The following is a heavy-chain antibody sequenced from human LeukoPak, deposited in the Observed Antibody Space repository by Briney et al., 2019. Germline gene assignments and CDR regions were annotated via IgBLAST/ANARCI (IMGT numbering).Heavy chain of an antibody. CDR2: IKQDGNEK. Sequence: PGGSLRLSCAASGFTFSSYWMNWARQAPGKGLEWVANIKQDGNEKYYVDSVTGRFTISRDNAKNSLYLQMNSLRVEDTAVYYCAREGSSFRAFDIWGQGTMVTVSS. CDR3: AREGSSFRAFDI. CDR1: GFTFSSYW. D-gene: IGHD6-13*01. J-gene: IGHJ3*02. V-gene: IGHV3-7*01.